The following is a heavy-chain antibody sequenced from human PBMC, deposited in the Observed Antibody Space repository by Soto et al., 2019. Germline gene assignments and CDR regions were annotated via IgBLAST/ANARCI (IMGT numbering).Heavy chain of an antibody. CDR2: INPNGGGT. CDR3: ASSDYYGSGSYYPRTLDY. CDR1: GYTFTGYD. Sequence: ASVKVSCKASGYTFTGYDIHWVRQTPGQGLEWMGWINPNGGGTNYAQKLQGRVTMTTDTSISTAYMELSRLRSDDTAVYYCASSDYYGSGSYYPRTLDYWGQGTLVTVSS. V-gene: IGHV1-2*02. J-gene: IGHJ4*02. D-gene: IGHD3-10*01.